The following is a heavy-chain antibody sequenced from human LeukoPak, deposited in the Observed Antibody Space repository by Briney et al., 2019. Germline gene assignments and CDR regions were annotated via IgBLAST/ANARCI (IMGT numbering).Heavy chain of an antibody. J-gene: IGHJ5*02. CDR2: IYTSGST. V-gene: IGHV4-61*02. CDR3: ARGVGAYYDFWSGYYETNNWFDP. Sequence: SQTLSLTCTVSGGSISSGSYYWSWIRQPAGTGLEWIGRIYTSGSTNYNPSLKSRVTISVDTSKNQFSLKLSSVTAADTAVYYCARGVGAYYDFWSGYYETNNWFDPWGQGTLVTVSS. D-gene: IGHD3-3*01. CDR1: GGSISSGSYY.